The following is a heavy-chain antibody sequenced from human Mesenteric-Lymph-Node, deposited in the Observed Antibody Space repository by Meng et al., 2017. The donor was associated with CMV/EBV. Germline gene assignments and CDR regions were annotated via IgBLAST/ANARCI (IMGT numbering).Heavy chain of an antibody. CDR1: GFIFSTYA. CDR3: ARGVAAAEYFDY. D-gene: IGHD6-13*01. Sequence: GESLKISCAASGFIFSTYAMHWVRQAPGKGLEWVAVISYDGSNKYCADSVRGRFTISRDNSKNTLYLQMSSLRTEDTAVYFCARGVAAAEYFDYWGQGTLVTVSS. V-gene: IGHV3-30-3*01. CDR2: ISYDGSNK. J-gene: IGHJ4*02.